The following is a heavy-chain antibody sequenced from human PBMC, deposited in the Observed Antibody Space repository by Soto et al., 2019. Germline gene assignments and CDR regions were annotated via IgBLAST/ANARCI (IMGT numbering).Heavy chain of an antibody. CDR2: INAGNGNT. CDR1: GYTFTSYA. Sequence: QVQLVQSGAEVKKPGASVKVSCKASGYTFTSYAMHWVRQAPGQRLEWMGWINAGNGNTKYSLKFQGRVTITRDTSASTAYMELSSLRSEDTAVYYCARRGIAAAGTDPYFDYWGQGTLVTVSS. V-gene: IGHV1-3*01. D-gene: IGHD6-13*01. J-gene: IGHJ4*02. CDR3: ARRGIAAAGTDPYFDY.